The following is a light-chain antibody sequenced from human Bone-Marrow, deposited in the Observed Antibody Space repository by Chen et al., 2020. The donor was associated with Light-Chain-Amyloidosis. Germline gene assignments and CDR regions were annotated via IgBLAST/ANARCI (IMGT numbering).Light chain of an antibody. CDR2: RNN. CDR3: AAWDGSLSGYV. Sequence: QSVLTQPPSASGTPGQRVTISCSGASSNIGINDVYWYQHFPGAAPTLLIHRNNQRPSGVPDRFSASTSGTSAFLAISGLRSEDEADYYCAAWDGSLSGYVFGTGTKVIVL. CDR1: SSNIGIND. V-gene: IGLV1-47*01. J-gene: IGLJ1*01.